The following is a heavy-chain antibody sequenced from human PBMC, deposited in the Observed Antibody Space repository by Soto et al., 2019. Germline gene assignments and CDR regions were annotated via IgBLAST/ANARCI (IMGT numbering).Heavy chain of an antibody. D-gene: IGHD2-8*01. CDR3: ARVSNSYIVLMY. J-gene: IGHJ4*02. Sequence: ASVKVSCKASGYTFTSYGISWVRQAPGQGLEWMGWISAYNGNTNYAQKLQGSVTMTTDTSTSTAYMELRSLRSDDTAVYYCARVSNSYIVLMYWGQGTLVTVSS. CDR1: GYTFTSYG. V-gene: IGHV1-18*01. CDR2: ISAYNGNT.